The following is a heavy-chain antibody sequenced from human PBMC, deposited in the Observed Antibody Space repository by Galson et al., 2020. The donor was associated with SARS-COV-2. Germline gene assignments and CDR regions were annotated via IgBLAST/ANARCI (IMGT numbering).Heavy chain of an antibody. CDR2: IFYDGSS. CDR1: GDSINYNHNY. V-gene: IGHV4-39*01. J-gene: IGHJ4*02. CDR3: ARHAGNYGSNTYFDS. D-gene: IGHD4-17*01. Sequence: SETLSLTCTVSGDSINYNHNYWGWIRQPPGRGLEWIGSIFYDGSSYYNPSLKSRVTLSVDTSKNQFSLKLDSVTAADTALFYCARHAGNYGSNTYFDSWGQGTLVSVSS.